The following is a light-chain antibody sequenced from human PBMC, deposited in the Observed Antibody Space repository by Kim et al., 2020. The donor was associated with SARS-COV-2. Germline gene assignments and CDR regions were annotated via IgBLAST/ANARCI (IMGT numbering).Light chain of an antibody. J-gene: IGLJ3*02. V-gene: IGLV2-11*01. CDR2: DVS. CDR3: CSYAGSYWV. Sequence: QSALTQPRSVSGSPGQSVTISCTGTSSDVGGYNYVSWYQQHPGKAPKLMIYDVSKRPSGVSDRFSGSKSGNTASLTISGLQAEDEADYYCCSYAGSYWVFGGGTQLTVL. CDR1: SSDVGGYNY.